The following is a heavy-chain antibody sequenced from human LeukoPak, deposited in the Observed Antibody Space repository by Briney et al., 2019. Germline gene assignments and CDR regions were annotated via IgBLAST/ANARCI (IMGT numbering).Heavy chain of an antibody. CDR1: GFTFSSYG. V-gene: IGHV3-30*02. Sequence: GGSLRLSCAASGFTFSSYGMHWVRQAPGKGLEWVAFIRYDGSNKYYADSVKGRFTISRDNSKNTLYLQMNSLRAEDTAVYYCAKDWGTYGDYSWFDPWGQGTLVTVSS. D-gene: IGHD4-17*01. J-gene: IGHJ5*02. CDR2: IRYDGSNK. CDR3: AKDWGTYGDYSWFDP.